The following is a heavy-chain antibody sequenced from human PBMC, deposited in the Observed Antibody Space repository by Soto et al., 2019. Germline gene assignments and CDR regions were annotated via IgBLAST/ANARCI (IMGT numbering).Heavy chain of an antibody. CDR1: GGSIRTYY. J-gene: IGHJ4*02. D-gene: IGHD4-17*01. V-gene: IGHV4-59*01. Sequence: PSETLSLTCTVSGGSIRTYYWNWIRQPPGKGLEWIGYMYYGGSTNYNPSLKSRVTVSGDTSKNDFSLKLTSVTAADTAVYYCARSTGYGDSYFDYWGRGTLVTVPS. CDR2: MYYGGST. CDR3: ARSTGYGDSYFDY.